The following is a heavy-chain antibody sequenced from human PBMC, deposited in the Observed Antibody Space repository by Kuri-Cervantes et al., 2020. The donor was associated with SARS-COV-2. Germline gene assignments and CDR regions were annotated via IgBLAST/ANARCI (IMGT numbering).Heavy chain of an antibody. D-gene: IGHD6-19*01. CDR3: ARLRRHNDGWFATGYYMDV. V-gene: IGHV4-34*01. CDR2: INYSGTT. J-gene: IGHJ6*03. Sequence: GSLRLSCAASEFTFSSYWMSWVRQPPGKGLEWIGEINYSGTTNYNPSLKSRVTISVDPSKNLFSLNLTSVTAADTAMYYCARLRRHNDGWFATGYYMDVWGKGTTVTVSS. CDR1: EFTFSSYW.